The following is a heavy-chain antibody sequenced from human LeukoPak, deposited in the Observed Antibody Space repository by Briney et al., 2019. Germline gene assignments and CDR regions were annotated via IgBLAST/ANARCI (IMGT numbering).Heavy chain of an antibody. CDR3: ARTATTSDY. CDR1: GYTFTGYY. Sequence: ASVKVSCKASGYTFTGYYIHWVRQAPGQGLEWMGIIDPSGGSTIYAQKFQGRVTMTRDTSTSTVYMVLSSLRSEDTAVYYCARTATTSDYWGQGTLVTVSS. CDR2: IDPSGGST. J-gene: IGHJ4*02. V-gene: IGHV1-46*01. D-gene: IGHD4-17*01.